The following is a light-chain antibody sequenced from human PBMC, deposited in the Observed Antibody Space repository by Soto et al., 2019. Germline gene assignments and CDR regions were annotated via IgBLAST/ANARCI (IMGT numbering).Light chain of an antibody. V-gene: IGLV2-14*03. CDR1: SSDVGGYNY. Sequence: QSALTQPASVSGSPGQSITISCTGTSSDVGGYNYVSWYQQHPGKAPKVMIFDVSKRPSGISDRFSGSKSGNTASLTISGLQAEDEADYYCSSYTSTSTRLFGGGTQLTVL. CDR2: DVS. CDR3: SSYTSTSTRL. J-gene: IGLJ2*01.